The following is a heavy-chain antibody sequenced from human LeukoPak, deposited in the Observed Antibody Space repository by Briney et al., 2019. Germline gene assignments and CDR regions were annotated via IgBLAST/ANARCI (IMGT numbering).Heavy chain of an antibody. CDR3: AKDWSSGVSGYLISFDF. CDR2: ISSNGAIT. CDR1: GFIFSTYA. Sequence: GGSLRLSCVASGFIFSTYAMSWVRQAPGKGLEWVSAISSNGAITYYADSVKGRFTISRDNSKNTLFLQANSLRAEDTAVYYCAKDWSSGVSGYLISFDFWGQGTLVTVSS. V-gene: IGHV3-23*01. J-gene: IGHJ4*02. D-gene: IGHD3-22*01.